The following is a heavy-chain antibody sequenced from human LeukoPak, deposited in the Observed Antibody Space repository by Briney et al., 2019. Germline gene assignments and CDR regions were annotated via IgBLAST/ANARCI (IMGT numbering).Heavy chain of an antibody. CDR3: ARETRISYCSSTSCYTHNWFDP. V-gene: IGHV4-4*07. CDR2: IYTSGST. D-gene: IGHD2-2*02. J-gene: IGHJ5*02. Sequence: PSETLSLTCTVSGGSISSYYWSWIRQPAGKGLEWIGRIYTSGSTNYNPSLKSRVTMSVDTSKNQFSLKLSSVTAADTAVYYCARETRISYCSSTSCYTHNWFDPWGQGTLVTVS. CDR1: GGSISSYY.